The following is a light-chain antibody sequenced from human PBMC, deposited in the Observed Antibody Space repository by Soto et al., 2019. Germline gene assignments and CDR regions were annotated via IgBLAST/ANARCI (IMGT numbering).Light chain of an antibody. CDR3: SSYTSSSTLPGV. V-gene: IGLV2-14*01. CDR2: EVI. CDR1: SSDVGGYNY. Sequence: QSALTQPASVSRSPGQSITISCTGTSSDVGGYNYVSWYQQHPGKAPKLMIYEVINRTSGVSNRFSGYKSGNTASLTISGLHAEDEADYYCSSYTSSSTLPGVFGTGTKLTVL. J-gene: IGLJ1*01.